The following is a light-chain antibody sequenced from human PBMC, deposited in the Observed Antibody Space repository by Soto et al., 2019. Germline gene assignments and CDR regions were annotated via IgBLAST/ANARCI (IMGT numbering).Light chain of an antibody. CDR3: QHYDNTPPSVT. Sequence: EIVLTQSPDTLSLSPGERATLSCRASQSVSSDYLVWYQQKPDQPPRLLIYGASRRATGIRDGFSGSGSGTNFLLTISRLEPEDFAVYYCQHYDNTPPSVTFGPGTKVDIK. V-gene: IGKV3-20*01. CDR2: GAS. J-gene: IGKJ3*01. CDR1: QSVSSDY.